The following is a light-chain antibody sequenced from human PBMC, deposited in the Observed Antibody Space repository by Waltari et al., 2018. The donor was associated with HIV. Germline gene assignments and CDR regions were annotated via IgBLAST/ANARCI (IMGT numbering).Light chain of an antibody. CDR2: GNS. V-gene: IGLV1-40*01. Sequence: QSVLTQPPSVSGAPGQRVTISCTGSSSNIGAGYDVHWYQQLPGPAPKLLILGNSNRPSGVPDRLSGSKSGTSTSLAITGLQAEDEADYYCQSYDSSLSGWVFGGGTKLTV. J-gene: IGLJ3*02. CDR1: SSNIGAGYD. CDR3: QSYDSSLSGWV.